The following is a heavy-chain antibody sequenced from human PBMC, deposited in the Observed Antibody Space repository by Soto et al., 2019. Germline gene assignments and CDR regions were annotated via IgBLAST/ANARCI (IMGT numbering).Heavy chain of an antibody. J-gene: IGHJ5*02. CDR1: GGSISNYY. V-gene: IGHV4-59*01. CDR3: ASGGNWFGP. CDR2: MYYNGNI. D-gene: IGHD3-16*01. Sequence: SETLSLTCNVSGGSISNYYWTWIRQSPEKGLEWIGYMYYNGNINYNPSLKSRVTISIDTSKNQFSLTLKSVSAADTAVYYCASGGNWFGPWGQGVLVTVSS.